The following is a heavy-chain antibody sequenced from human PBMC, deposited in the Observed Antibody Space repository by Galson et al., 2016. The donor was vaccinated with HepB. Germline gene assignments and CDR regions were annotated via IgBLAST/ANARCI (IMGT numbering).Heavy chain of an antibody. CDR1: GYSFTSYD. D-gene: IGHD2-2*03. CDR2: MNPNSANT. V-gene: IGHV1-8*01. CDR3: ARSPTGFCSRTKCYGFNYLDR. J-gene: IGHJ4*02. Sequence: SVKVSCKASGYSFTSYDINWVRQATGQGLEWMGWMNPNSANTGYAQKFQGRVTITRDTSANTAYMDLSSLRSEDTAIYYCARSPTGFCSRTKCYGFNYLDRWGQGTPVTVSS.